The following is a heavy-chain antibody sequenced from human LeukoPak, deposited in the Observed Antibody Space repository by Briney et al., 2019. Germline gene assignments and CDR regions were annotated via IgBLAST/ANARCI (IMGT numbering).Heavy chain of an antibody. J-gene: IGHJ3*02. V-gene: IGHV4-59*01. D-gene: IGHD1-26*01. Sequence: SETLSLTRSVFGGTIRGYYWSWIRQPPGKGLEWIGYVYENGSPNYNPSLGSRVTIPADLSKNQLSLRVASVSATDTAVYYCARDSRLGPRAGDFDIWGRGSMVTVSS. CDR1: GGTIRGYY. CDR2: VYENGSP. CDR3: ARDSRLGPRAGDFDI.